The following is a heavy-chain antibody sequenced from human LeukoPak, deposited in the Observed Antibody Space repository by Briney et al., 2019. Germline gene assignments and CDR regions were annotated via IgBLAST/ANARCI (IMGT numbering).Heavy chain of an antibody. CDR2: IKQDGGAR. CDR1: GLIVRDYW. D-gene: IGHD3-16*01. J-gene: IGHJ4*02. CDR3: ARGYNGGSDY. V-gene: IGHV3-7*01. Sequence: GGSLRLSCAASGLIVRDYWMNWVRQAPGQGLEWLANIKQDGGARYYVSSVKGRFTISSDSAKSLVYLQMDSLRAEDTATYYCARGYNGGSDYWGQGTLVTVSS.